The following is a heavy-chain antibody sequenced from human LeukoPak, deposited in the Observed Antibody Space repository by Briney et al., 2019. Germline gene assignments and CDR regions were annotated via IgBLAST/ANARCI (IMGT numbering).Heavy chain of an antibody. V-gene: IGHV4-59*11. J-gene: IGHJ4*02. CDR1: GASISSHY. D-gene: IGHD3-10*01. CDR3: ARDSMVRGMGY. CDR2: ISYSGST. Sequence: PSETLSLTCTVSGASISSHYWSWIRQPPGKGLQWIGYISYSGSTYYNPSLKSRLTISVDTSKNQFSLKLSSVTAADTAVYYCARDSMVRGMGYWGQGTLVTVSS.